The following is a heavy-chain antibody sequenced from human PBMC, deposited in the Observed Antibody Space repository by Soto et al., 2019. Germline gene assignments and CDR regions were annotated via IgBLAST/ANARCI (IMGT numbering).Heavy chain of an antibody. D-gene: IGHD6-19*01. J-gene: IGHJ4*02. CDR1: GGSISSSSYY. CDR2: IYYSGST. V-gene: IGHV4-39*01. Sequence: QLQLQESGPGLVKPSETLSLTCTVSGGSISSSSYYWGWIRQPPGKGLEWFGSIYYSGSTYYNPSLKSRVTISVDTSKNQFALKLSSVTAADTAVYYCAREIAVAGRTFDYWGQGTLVTVSS. CDR3: AREIAVAGRTFDY.